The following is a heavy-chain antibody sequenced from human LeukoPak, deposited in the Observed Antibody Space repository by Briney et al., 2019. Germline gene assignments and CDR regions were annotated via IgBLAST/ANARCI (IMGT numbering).Heavy chain of an antibody. V-gene: IGHV1-69*13. CDR3: AREGSGWTSGYFDY. CDR1: GGTFSSYA. J-gene: IGHJ4*02. D-gene: IGHD6-19*01. Sequence: SVKVSCKASGGTFSSYAISWARQAPGQGLEWMGGTIPIFGTANYAQKFQGRVTITADESTSTAYMELSSLRSEDTAVYYCAREGSGWTSGYFDYWGQGTLVTVSS. CDR2: TIPIFGTA.